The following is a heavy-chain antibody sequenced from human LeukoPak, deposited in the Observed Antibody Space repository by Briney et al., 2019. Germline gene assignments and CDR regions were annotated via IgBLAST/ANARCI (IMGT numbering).Heavy chain of an antibody. CDR1: GGSFSGYY. Sequence: ASETLSLTCAVYGGSFSGYYWSWIRLPPGKGLEWIGEINHSGSTNYNPSLKSRVTISVDKSKNQFSLKLSSVTAADTAVYYCARVGMDDAFDIWGQGTMVTVSS. D-gene: IGHD6-13*01. CDR2: INHSGST. J-gene: IGHJ3*02. V-gene: IGHV4-34*01. CDR3: ARVGMDDAFDI.